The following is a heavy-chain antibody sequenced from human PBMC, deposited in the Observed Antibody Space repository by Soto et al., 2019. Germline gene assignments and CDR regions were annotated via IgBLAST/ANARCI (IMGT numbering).Heavy chain of an antibody. CDR3: AKGGYYDSSGYLGWLDY. Sequence: QVQLVESGGGVVQPGRSLRLSCAASGFTFSSYGIHWVRQAPGKGLEWVAVTSYDGSNRYYADSVKGRITISRDNSKNTLYLQMNSLRAEDTAVYYCAKGGYYDSSGYLGWLDYWGQGTLVTVSS. J-gene: IGHJ4*02. D-gene: IGHD3-22*01. V-gene: IGHV3-30*18. CDR2: TSYDGSNR. CDR1: GFTFSSYG.